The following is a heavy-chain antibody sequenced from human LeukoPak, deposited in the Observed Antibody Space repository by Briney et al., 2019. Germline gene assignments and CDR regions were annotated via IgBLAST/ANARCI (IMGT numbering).Heavy chain of an antibody. V-gene: IGHV4-34*01. J-gene: IGHJ4*02. CDR2: ITHSGSA. CDR3: ASRQLGTNRRLDF. CDR1: RGSFNAYY. D-gene: IGHD6-6*01. Sequence: SETLSLTCAVYRGSFNAYYCSWIRQPPGKGLEWIGEITHSGSADSNPSLRSRVAMSVDTSKNQFSLRLSSVTAADTAVYYCASRQLGTNRRLDFWGQGTLVTVSS.